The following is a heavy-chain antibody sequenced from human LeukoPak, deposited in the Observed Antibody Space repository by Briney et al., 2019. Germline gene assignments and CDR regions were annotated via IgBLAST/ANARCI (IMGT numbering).Heavy chain of an antibody. CDR3: AKHLVGSGSSSSDN. CDR2: IRYDGSNK. V-gene: IGHV3-30*02. Sequence: GGSLRLSCAPSGFTFSSYGMHWVRQAPGKGPEWVAFIRYDGSNKYYADSVKGRFTISRDNSKNTLYLQMNSLRAEDTALYYCAKHLVGSGSSSSDNWGQGTLVTVSS. CDR1: GFTFSSYG. D-gene: IGHD3-10*01. J-gene: IGHJ4*02.